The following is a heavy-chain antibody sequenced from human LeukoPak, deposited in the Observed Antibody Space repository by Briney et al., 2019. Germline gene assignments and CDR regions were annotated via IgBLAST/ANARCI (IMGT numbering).Heavy chain of an antibody. CDR1: GGSFSGYY. V-gene: IGHV4-34*01. Sequence: PSETLSLTCAVYGGSFSGYYWSWIRQPPGKGLEWIGEINHSGSTNYNPSLKSRVTISVDTSKNQFSLKLSSVTAADTAVYYCARGRYYDSSGYYWAASLLAKFDYWGQGTLVTVSS. J-gene: IGHJ4*02. D-gene: IGHD3-22*01. CDR2: INHSGST. CDR3: ARGRYYDSSGYYWAASLLAKFDY.